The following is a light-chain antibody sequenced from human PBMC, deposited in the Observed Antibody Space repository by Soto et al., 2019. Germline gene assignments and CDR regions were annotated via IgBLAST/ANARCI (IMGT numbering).Light chain of an antibody. CDR3: QQYNSYLT. Sequence: DIQMTQSPSTLSASVGDRVTITCRASQSISSWLAWYQQKPGTAPKLLIYDASSLESGVPSRFSGSGSGTEFTLTISSLQPDVFATYYCQQYNSYLTFGQGTKVEIK. CDR1: QSISSW. V-gene: IGKV1-5*01. J-gene: IGKJ1*01. CDR2: DAS.